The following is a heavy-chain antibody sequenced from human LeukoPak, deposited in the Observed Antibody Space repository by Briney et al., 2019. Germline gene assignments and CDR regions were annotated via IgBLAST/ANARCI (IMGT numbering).Heavy chain of an antibody. CDR3: ARHLYRSEGPSYYYYYGMDV. V-gene: IGHV4-59*08. CDR2: IYYSGST. Sequence: SETLSLTCTVSGGSISSYYWSWIRQPPGKGLEWIGYIYYSGSTNYNPSLKSRVTISVDTSKNQFSLKLSSVTAADTAVYYCARHLYRSEGPSYYYYYGMDVWGQGTLVTVSS. CDR1: GGSISSYY. D-gene: IGHD3-16*02. J-gene: IGHJ6*02.